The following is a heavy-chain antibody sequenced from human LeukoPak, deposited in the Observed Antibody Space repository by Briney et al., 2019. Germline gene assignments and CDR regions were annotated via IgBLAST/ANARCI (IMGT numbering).Heavy chain of an antibody. D-gene: IGHD2-2*01. CDR1: GYTFTGYY. CDR3: ARGYCDSTTGYSSDDH. V-gene: IGHV1-2*02. Sequence: ASVKVSCKASGYTFTGYYMHWVRQAPGQGLEWMGWINPNSGGTNCAQKFQGRVTMTRDTSISTAYMEVSSLKSDDTAVYYCARGYCDSTTGYSSDDHWGQGTLVTVSS. J-gene: IGHJ5*02. CDR2: INPNSGGT.